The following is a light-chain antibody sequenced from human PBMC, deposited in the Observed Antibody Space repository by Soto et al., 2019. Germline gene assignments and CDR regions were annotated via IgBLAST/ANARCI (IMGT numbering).Light chain of an antibody. V-gene: IGKV3-11*01. CDR1: QSVSSY. J-gene: IGKJ1*01. CDR2: DAS. CDR3: QQRSNWPRTWT. Sequence: EIVLTPSPATLSLSPGERATLSCRASQSVSSYLAWYQQTPGQAPRLLIYDASNRATGIPARFSGSGSGTDFTLTISSLEPEDFAVYYCQQRSNWPRTWTFGQGTKGDI.